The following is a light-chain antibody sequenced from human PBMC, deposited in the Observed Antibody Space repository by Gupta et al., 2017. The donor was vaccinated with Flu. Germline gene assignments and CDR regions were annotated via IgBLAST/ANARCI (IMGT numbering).Light chain of an antibody. CDR2: KDS. CDR1: ALPDQY. J-gene: IGLJ3*02. CDR3: ESPDNSGSFWV. V-gene: IGLV3-25*03. Sequence: SYALTQPPSVSVSPGQTARIACSGDALPDQYVYWYQHQPGQAPVLVIYKDSERPSGIPERFSGSSSGTTATLTISGVQAEDEADYYCESPDNSGSFWVIGGGTKLTVL.